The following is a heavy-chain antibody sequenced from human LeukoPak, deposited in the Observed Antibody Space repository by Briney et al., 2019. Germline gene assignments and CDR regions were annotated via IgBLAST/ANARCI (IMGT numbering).Heavy chain of an antibody. D-gene: IGHD3-3*01. J-gene: IGHJ6*03. CDR1: GGSISSSSYY. CDR2: IYYSGST. CDR3: ARGPYYDFWSGHYYYYYMDV. V-gene: IGHV4-39*01. Sequence: PSETLSLTCTVSGGSISSSSYYWGWIRQPPGTGLEWIGSIYYSGSTYYNPSLKSRVTISVDTSKNQFSLKLSSVTAADTAVYYCARGPYYDFWSGHYYYYYMDVWGKGTTVTVSS.